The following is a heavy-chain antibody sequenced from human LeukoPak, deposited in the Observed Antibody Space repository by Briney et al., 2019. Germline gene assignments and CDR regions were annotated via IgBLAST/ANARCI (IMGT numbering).Heavy chain of an antibody. CDR3: ARVIAVAGTST. D-gene: IGHD6-19*01. CDR2: INHSGST. J-gene: IGHJ5*02. Sequence: SETLSLTCAVYGGSFSGYYRSWIRQPPGKGLEWIGEINHSGSTNYNPSLTSRVTISVDTSKNQFSLKLSSVTAADTAVYYWARVIAVAGTSTWGQGTLVTVSS. V-gene: IGHV4-34*01. CDR1: GGSFSGYY.